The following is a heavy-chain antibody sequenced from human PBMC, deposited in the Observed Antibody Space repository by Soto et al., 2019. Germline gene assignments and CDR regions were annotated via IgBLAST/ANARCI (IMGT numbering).Heavy chain of an antibody. CDR1: GGSFSGYY. Sequence: SETLSLTCAVYGGSFSGYYWSWIRQPPGKGLEWIGEINHSGSTNYNPSLKSRVTISVDTSKNQFSLKLSSVTAADTAVYYCANNLKTGGSSSSPFDYWGQGTLVTVSS. J-gene: IGHJ4*02. CDR2: INHSGST. V-gene: IGHV4-34*01. CDR3: ANNLKTGGSSSSPFDY. D-gene: IGHD6-6*01.